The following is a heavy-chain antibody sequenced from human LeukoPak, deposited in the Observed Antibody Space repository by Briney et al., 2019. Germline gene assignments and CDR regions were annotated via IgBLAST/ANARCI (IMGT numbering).Heavy chain of an antibody. Sequence: SETLSLTCTVSGGSISSSSYYWGWIRQPPGKGLEWIGSIYYSGSTYYNPSLKSRVTISVDTSKNQFSLKLSSVTAADTAVYYCARYYGSGSYYRHFDYWGQGTLVTVSS. CDR1: GGSISSSSYY. D-gene: IGHD3-10*01. J-gene: IGHJ4*02. CDR2: IYYSGST. CDR3: ARYYGSGSYYRHFDY. V-gene: IGHV4-39*01.